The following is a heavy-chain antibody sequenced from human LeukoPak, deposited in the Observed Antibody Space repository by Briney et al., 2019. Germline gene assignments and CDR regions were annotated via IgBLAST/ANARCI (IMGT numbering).Heavy chain of an antibody. CDR3: AIRYSGSYNDY. J-gene: IGHJ4*02. Sequence: GESLKISCKGSGYRFTDYWIGWVRQMPGKGLEWVGIIYPGDSDTRYSPSFQGQVTISADKSISTAYLQWSSLKASDTAMYYCAIRYSGSYNDYWGQGTLVTVSS. CDR1: GYRFTDYW. D-gene: IGHD1-26*01. V-gene: IGHV5-51*01. CDR2: IYPGDSDT.